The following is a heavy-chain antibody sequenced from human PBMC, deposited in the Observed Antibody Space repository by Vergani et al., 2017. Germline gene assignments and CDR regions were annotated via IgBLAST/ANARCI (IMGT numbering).Heavy chain of an antibody. CDR3: VKDNDYDADGPFDL. CDR2: IDSNYGVK. Sequence: EVQLVESGGGLVKPGGSLRLSCAASGFTFQAFAFHWVRQVSGRGLEWVSGIDSNYGVKNGNSFEGRLGISRDNAKKAVFLQMNNLRHEEKALYFCVKDNDYDADGPFDLWGRGTLVIVSS. V-gene: IGHV3-9*01. D-gene: IGHD3-16*01. J-gene: IGHJ2*01. CDR1: GFTFQAFA.